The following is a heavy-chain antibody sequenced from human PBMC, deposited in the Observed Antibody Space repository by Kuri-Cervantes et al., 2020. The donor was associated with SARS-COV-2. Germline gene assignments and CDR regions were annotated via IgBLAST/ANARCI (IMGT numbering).Heavy chain of an antibody. CDR3: ATGWSLAI. CDR1: GFTFSSYS. J-gene: IGHJ4*02. Sequence: GESLKISCAASGFTFSSYSMNWVRQAPGKGLEWVSAISGSGGSTYYADSVKGRFTISRDNSKNTLYLQMNSLRAEDTAVYYCATGWSLAIWGQGTLVTVSS. V-gene: IGHV3-23*01. D-gene: IGHD2-8*01. CDR2: ISGSGGST.